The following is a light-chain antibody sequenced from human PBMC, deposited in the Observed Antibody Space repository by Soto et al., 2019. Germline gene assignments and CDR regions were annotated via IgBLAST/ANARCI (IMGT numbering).Light chain of an antibody. CDR3: QQRSNWPPIT. CDR2: DAS. V-gene: IGKV3-11*01. CDR1: QSVKAF. Sequence: EVVFTMSAAALSLSKEERATLSCRASQSVKAFLVWYQQRPGQAPRLLIYDASHRAAGIPARFSGSGFGTDFTLTISSLEPEDAAVYYCQQRSNWPPITFGQGTRLAI. J-gene: IGKJ5*01.